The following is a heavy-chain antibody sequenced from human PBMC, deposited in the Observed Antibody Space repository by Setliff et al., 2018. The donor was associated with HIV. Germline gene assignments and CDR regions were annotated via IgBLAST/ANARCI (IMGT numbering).Heavy chain of an antibody. CDR2: INHSGTT. J-gene: IGHJ4*02. V-gene: IGHV4-34*01. CDR3: ARDGGFMVRGKSFDC. Sequence: SETLSLTCTVSGGSFSDYYWSWIRQPPGKGLEWIGEINHSGTTNSNPSLKSRVTISVDTSKNQFSLKLSSVTAADTAVYYCARDGGFMVRGKSFDCWGQGTLVTVSS. D-gene: IGHD3-10*01. CDR1: GGSFSDYY.